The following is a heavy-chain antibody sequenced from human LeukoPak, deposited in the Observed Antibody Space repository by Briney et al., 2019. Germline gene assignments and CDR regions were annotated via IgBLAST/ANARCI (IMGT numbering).Heavy chain of an antibody. CDR1: GFTFGSYA. V-gene: IGHV3-23*01. CDR2: ISGSGDST. J-gene: IGHJ4*02. D-gene: IGHD5-18*01. CDR3: ARERGYSYSFDY. Sequence: AGGSLRLSCAASGFTFGSYAMSWVRQAPGKGLEGVSAISGSGDSTYYADSVKGRFTISRDNSKNTLYLQLNSLRAEDTAVYYCARERGYSYSFDYWGQGTLVTVSS.